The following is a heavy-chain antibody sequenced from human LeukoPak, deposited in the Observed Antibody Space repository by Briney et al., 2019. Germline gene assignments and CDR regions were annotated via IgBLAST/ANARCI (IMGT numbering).Heavy chain of an antibody. V-gene: IGHV4-34*01. Sequence: SETLSLTCAVYGVSFSGYYWNWIRQPPGKGLEWIGEINQSGSTNYNPSLKSRVTISVDTSKKQFSLNLSPVTAADTAVYYWAAGCSSTSCYWYYYTDVWGKGTTVTVSS. D-gene: IGHD2-2*01. J-gene: IGHJ6*03. CDR2: INQSGST. CDR1: GVSFSGYY. CDR3: AAGCSSTSCYWYYYTDV.